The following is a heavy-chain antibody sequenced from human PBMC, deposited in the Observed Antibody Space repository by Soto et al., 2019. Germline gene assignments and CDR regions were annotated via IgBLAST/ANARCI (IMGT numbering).Heavy chain of an antibody. CDR1: GGSIRSGGYY. CDR2: IYYSGST. D-gene: IGHD5-18*01. V-gene: IGHV4-31*03. CDR3: ARDRLMATAGTARHYFGLDV. Sequence: PCETLSLTCTVSGGSIRSGGYYWSWFRQNPRRGLEWIGNIYYSGSTYYNPSLKSRLTISVDTSKSQFSLNLSSVTAADTAVYYCARDRLMATAGTARHYFGLDVWGQGTTVTVSS. J-gene: IGHJ6*02.